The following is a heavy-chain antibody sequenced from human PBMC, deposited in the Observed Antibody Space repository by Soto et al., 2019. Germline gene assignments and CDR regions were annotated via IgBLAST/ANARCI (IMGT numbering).Heavy chain of an antibody. CDR1: GGSISSGGYY. CDR2: IYYSGGT. CDR3: ARRLYYDSSGFEGGGMDV. D-gene: IGHD3-22*01. V-gene: IGHV4-39*01. J-gene: IGHJ6*02. Sequence: PSEKRXVTCTVCGGSISSGGYYWGWIRQQKKKGLEWIGSIYYSGGTYYNPSLKSRVTISVDTSKNQFSLKLSSVTAADTAVYYCARRLYYDSSGFEGGGMDVWGQGTTVTV.